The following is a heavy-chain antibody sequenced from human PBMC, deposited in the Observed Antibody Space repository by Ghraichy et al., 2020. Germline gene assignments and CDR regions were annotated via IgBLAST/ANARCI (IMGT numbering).Heavy chain of an antibody. CDR1: GFTFSDYY. V-gene: IGHV3-11*05. J-gene: IGHJ4*02. CDR3: ARVSGPGTKETLDS. D-gene: IGHD1-1*01. Sequence: LSLTCAASGFTFSDYYMSWIRQAPGKGLEWVSYISTSSSYTNYADSVKGRFTISRDNAKISLYLQMNSLRADDTAVYYCARVSGPGTKETLDSWGQGTPVTVSS. CDR2: ISTSSSYT.